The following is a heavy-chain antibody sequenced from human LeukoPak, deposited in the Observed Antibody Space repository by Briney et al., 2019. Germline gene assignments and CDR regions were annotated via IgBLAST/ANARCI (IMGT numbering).Heavy chain of an antibody. V-gene: IGHV4-4*07. CDR3: ARAGVLPPPLYSSSANYYYYYMDV. Sequence: SETLSLTCTVSGGSISSYYWSWIRQPAGKGLEWIGRIYTSGSTNYNPSLKSRVTMSVDTSKNQFSLKLSSVTAADTAVYYCARAGVLPPPLYSSSANYYYYYMDVWGKGTTVTISS. J-gene: IGHJ6*03. CDR1: GGSISSYY. D-gene: IGHD6-13*01. CDR2: IYTSGST.